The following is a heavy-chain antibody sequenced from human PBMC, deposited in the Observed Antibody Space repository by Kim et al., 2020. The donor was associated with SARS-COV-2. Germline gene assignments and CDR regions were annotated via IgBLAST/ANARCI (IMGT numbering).Heavy chain of an antibody. Sequence: YAQKPRGRVTMTTDTSTNTAYMELRSLRSDDTAVYFCARENYGGNRYFDFWGQGTLITVSS. J-gene: IGHJ4*02. D-gene: IGHD4-17*01. CDR3: ARENYGGNRYFDF. V-gene: IGHV1-18*01.